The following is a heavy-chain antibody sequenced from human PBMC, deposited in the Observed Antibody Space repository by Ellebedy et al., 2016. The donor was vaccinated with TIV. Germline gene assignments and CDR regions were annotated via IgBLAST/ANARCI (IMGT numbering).Heavy chain of an antibody. J-gene: IGHJ4*02. V-gene: IGHV4-34*01. CDR2: INHSGST. CDR1: GGSFSGYY. D-gene: IGHD1-7*01. CDR3: ARTQIYPSGTFDS. Sequence: MPSETLSLTCAVYGGSFSGYYWSWIRQLPGRGLEWIGEINHSGSTNYNPSLKSRVTISVDTSRNQFSLKLTSVTAADTAVYYCARTQIYPSGTFDSWGQGTLVTVSS.